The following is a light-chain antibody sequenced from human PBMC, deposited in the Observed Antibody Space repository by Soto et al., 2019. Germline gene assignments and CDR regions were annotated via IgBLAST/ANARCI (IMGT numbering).Light chain of an antibody. V-gene: IGKV3-11*01. J-gene: IGKJ5*01. Sequence: EIVLTQSPATLSLSKGERANLSCRSSQSVSSYLAWYQQKPGQAHRLMIYDASNRATGIPARFSGSVSGTDFTLTISRLEPEDFAVYYGQQRSNWPTITFGPATRLEIK. CDR2: DAS. CDR1: QSVSSY. CDR3: QQRSNWPTIT.